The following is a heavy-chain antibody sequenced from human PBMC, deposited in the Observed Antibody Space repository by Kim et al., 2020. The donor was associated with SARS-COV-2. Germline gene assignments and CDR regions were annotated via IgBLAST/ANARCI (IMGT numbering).Heavy chain of an antibody. CDR3: ARGTFQQGFDP. CDR1: GFTFSNYS. V-gene: IGHV3-74*01. J-gene: IGHJ5*02. Sequence: GGSLRLSCEASGFTFSNYSMNWVRQGPGKGLVWVSRINSDGGDTHYADSVKGRFTISRDNAENTLHLQLNSLGVEDTAIYYCARGTFQQGFDPWGQGTLVTVSS. CDR2: INSDGGDT.